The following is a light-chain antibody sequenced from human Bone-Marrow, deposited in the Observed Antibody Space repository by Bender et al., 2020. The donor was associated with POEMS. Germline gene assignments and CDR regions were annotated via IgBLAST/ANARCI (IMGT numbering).Light chain of an antibody. CDR3: QSYDNSLGGWV. Sequence: QSVLTQPPSASGTPGQRVTISCSGSSSNIGSTYVYWYQQLPGTAPKLLIYRNNQRPSGVPDRFSGSKSGNTASLTISGLQAEDEGDYYCQSYDNSLGGWVFGGGTKLTVL. CDR2: RNN. V-gene: IGLV1-47*01. CDR1: SSNIGSTY. J-gene: IGLJ3*02.